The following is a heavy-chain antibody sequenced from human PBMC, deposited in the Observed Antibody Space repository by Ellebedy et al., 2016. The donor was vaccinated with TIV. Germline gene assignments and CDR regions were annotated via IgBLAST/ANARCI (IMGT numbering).Heavy chain of an antibody. CDR2: IDYSGNT. D-gene: IGHD3-10*01. V-gene: IGHV4-59*01. CDR3: ARDGDLYNSGSYRAFDM. CDR1: GGSISSYF. J-gene: IGHJ3*02. Sequence: SETLSLTCTVSGGSISSYFWSWIRQTPGKGLEWIGYIDYSGNTNYNPSLNSRVTMSVDTSKNQFSLKLTSVTAADTAVYYCARDGDLYNSGSYRAFDMWGQGTVVTVSS.